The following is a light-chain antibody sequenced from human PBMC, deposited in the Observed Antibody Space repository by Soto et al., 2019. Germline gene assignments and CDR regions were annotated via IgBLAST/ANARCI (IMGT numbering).Light chain of an antibody. CDR3: QQYYSSPPT. Sequence: DIVLTQSPESLAVSLAERATINCKSSHNILYISDNKNYLSWYQQRPGQPPKLLFYWASTRESGVPDRFSGSGSGTHFTLTITSLQAEDVAVYYCQQYYSSPPTFGQGTKVDIK. V-gene: IGKV4-1*01. CDR1: HNILYISDNKNY. J-gene: IGKJ1*01. CDR2: WAS.